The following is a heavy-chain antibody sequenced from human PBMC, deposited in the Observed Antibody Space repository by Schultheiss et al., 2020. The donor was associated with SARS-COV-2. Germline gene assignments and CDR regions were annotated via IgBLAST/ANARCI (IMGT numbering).Heavy chain of an antibody. CDR2: IYFSGGT. CDR3: AKEGTVVAGHAFNI. CDR1: VGSISNTNYY. J-gene: IGHJ3*02. Sequence: SETLSLTCTVSVGSISNTNYYWGWIRQPPGKGLEWIGSIYFSGGTSYNPSLKSRVTISVDKSKNQFSLKLDSVTAADTAVYYCAKEGTVVAGHAFNIWGQGTMVTVSS. D-gene: IGHD2-15*01. V-gene: IGHV4-39*07.